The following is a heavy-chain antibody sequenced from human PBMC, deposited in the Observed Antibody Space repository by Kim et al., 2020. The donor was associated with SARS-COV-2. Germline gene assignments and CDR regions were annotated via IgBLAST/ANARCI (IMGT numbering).Heavy chain of an antibody. CDR1: GGSISSGGYY. CDR3: ARGYCSSTSCYFSYSNYESNFDP. CDR2: IYYSGST. J-gene: IGHJ5*02. D-gene: IGHD2-2*01. V-gene: IGHV4-31*03. Sequence: SETLSLTCTVSGGSISSGGYYWSWIRQHPGKGLEWIGYIYYSGSTYYNPSLKSRVTISVDTSKNQFSLKLSSVTAADTAVYYCARGYCSSTSCYFSYSNYESNFDPWGQGTLVTVSS.